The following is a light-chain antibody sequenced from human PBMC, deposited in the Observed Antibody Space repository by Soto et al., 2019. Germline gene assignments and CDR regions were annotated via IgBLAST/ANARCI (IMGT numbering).Light chain of an antibody. J-gene: IGKJ5*01. CDR1: QIIRSW. Sequence: DIQMTQSPSTLSASVWDIVTITCRASQIIRSWLAWYQQKPGKAPKLLIYDASSLESGVPSRFSGSGSGTDFTLSINSLQPEDFATYYCQQAYSFPITFGQGTRLEIK. V-gene: IGKV1-5*01. CDR3: QQAYSFPIT. CDR2: DAS.